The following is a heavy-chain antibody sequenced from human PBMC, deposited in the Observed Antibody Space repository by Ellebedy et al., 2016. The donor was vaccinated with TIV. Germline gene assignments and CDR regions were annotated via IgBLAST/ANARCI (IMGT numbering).Heavy chain of an antibody. D-gene: IGHD3-10*01. CDR3: ARHVRRGVFDDY. Sequence: MPSETLSLTCTVSGASITSYYWSWIRQPPGKGLEWIGCIHYSGSTNYRPSLKSRVTISVNTSKTQFSLRLRSVTAADTAVYYCARHVRRGVFDDYWGQGTLVTVSS. J-gene: IGHJ4*02. CDR1: GASITSYY. CDR2: IHYSGST. V-gene: IGHV4-59*08.